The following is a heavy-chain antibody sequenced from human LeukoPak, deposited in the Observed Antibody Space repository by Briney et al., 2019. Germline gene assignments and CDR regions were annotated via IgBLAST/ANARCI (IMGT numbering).Heavy chain of an antibody. Sequence: GGSLRLSCAASGFTFSSYWMHWVRQAPGKGLVWASRINSDGSSTSYADSVKGRFTISRGNAKNTLYLQMNSLRAEDTAVYYCARDLGQWLRSRRGLDYWGQGTLVTVSS. CDR1: GFTFSSYW. CDR2: INSDGSST. D-gene: IGHD5-12*01. V-gene: IGHV3-74*01. J-gene: IGHJ4*02. CDR3: ARDLGQWLRSRRGLDY.